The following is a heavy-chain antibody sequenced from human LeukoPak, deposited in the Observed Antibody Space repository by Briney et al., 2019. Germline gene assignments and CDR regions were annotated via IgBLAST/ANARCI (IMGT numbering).Heavy chain of an antibody. Sequence: GRSLRLSCAASAFTFGSFAMHCVRQVPGKGLEWVAFILYDGSNKYYADSVKGRFTISRDNSKNTLYLQMNSLRAEDTAVYYCAREGGGSSWSSYYFDYWGQGTLGTVSA. CDR3: AREGGGSSWSSYYFDY. V-gene: IGHV3-30*04. D-gene: IGHD6-13*01. CDR1: AFTFGSFA. CDR2: ILYDGSNK. J-gene: IGHJ4*02.